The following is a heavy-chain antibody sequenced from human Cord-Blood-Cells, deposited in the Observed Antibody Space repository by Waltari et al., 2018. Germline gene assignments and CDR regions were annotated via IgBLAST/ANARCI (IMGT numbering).Heavy chain of an antibody. D-gene: IGHD4-4*01. Sequence: EVQLVESGGGLVQPGGSLRLSCAASGFTFSSYSMNWVRQAPGKGLEWVSYISSSSSTIYYADSVKGRFTSSRDNAKNSLYLQMNSLRDEDTAVYYCARETYSNYYYYYYYMDVWGKGTTVTVSS. J-gene: IGHJ6*03. V-gene: IGHV3-48*02. CDR3: ARETYSNYYYYYYYMDV. CDR2: ISSSSSTI. CDR1: GFTFSSYS.